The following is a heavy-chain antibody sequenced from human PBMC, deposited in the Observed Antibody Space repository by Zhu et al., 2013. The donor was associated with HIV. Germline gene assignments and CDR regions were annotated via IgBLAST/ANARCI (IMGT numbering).Heavy chain of an antibody. J-gene: IGHJ4*02. D-gene: IGHD3-3*01. V-gene: IGHV3-30-3*01. CDR3: ARDDYDFWSGYWYYFDY. Sequence: VQLVESGGGVVQPGRSLRLSCAASGFTFSSYAMHWVRQAPGKGLEWVAVISYDGSNKYYADSVKGRFTISRDNSKNTLYLQMNSLRAEDTAVYYCARDDYDFWSGYWYYFDYWGQGTLVTVSS. CDR2: ISYDGSNK. CDR1: GFTFSSYA.